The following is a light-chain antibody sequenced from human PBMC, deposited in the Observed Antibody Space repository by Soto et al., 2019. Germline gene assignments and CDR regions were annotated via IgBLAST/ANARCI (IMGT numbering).Light chain of an antibody. CDR3: QQYNSFST. J-gene: IGKJ1*01. Sequence: QSPSTLSASVGDRVTITCRATQTISNFLAWYQQKPGKAPKLLIYKTSALESGVPSRFSGSGSGTEFTLTISSLQPDDSAIYYCQQYNSFSTFGQGTKVDIK. CDR2: KTS. CDR1: QTISNF. V-gene: IGKV1-5*03.